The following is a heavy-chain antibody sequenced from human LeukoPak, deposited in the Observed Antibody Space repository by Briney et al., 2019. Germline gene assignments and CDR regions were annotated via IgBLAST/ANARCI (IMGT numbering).Heavy chain of an antibody. CDR1: GYTFTGYY. J-gene: IGHJ4*02. CDR2: INPNSGGT. V-gene: IGHV1-2*02. Sequence: LEASVKVSCKASGYTFTGYYMHWVRQAPGQGLEWMGWINPNSGGTNYAQKFQGRVTMTRDTSINTAYLELSRSDDTAVYYCARDSGSSGWDPTNFFDYWGQGTLVTVSS. D-gene: IGHD6-19*01. CDR3: ARDSGSSGWDPTNFFDY.